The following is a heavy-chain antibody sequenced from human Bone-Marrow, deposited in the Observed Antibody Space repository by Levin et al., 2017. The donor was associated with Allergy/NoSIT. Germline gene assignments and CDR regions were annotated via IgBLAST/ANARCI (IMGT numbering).Heavy chain of an antibody. D-gene: IGHD5-12*01. Sequence: ASVKVSCKASGGTFSSYAISWVRQAPGQGLEWMGGIIPIFGTANYAQKFQGRVTITADKSTSTAYMELSSLRSEDTAVYYCARAGVFVWLQEYYFDYWGQGTLVTVSS. CDR3: ARAGVFVWLQEYYFDY. CDR2: IIPIFGTA. CDR1: GGTFSSYA. V-gene: IGHV1-69*06. J-gene: IGHJ4*02.